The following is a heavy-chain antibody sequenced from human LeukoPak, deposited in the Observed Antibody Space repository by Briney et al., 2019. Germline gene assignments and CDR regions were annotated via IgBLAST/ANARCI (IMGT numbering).Heavy chain of an antibody. J-gene: IGHJ6*02. CDR1: GGSFSGYY. Sequence: PSKTLSLTCAVYGGSFSGYYWSWIRQPPGKGLEWIGEINHSGSTNYNPSLKSRVTISVDTSKNQFSLKLSSVTAADTAVYYCARGKANYYYYYGMDVWGQGTTVTVSS. V-gene: IGHV4-34*01. CDR3: ARGKANYYYYYGMDV. CDR2: INHSGST.